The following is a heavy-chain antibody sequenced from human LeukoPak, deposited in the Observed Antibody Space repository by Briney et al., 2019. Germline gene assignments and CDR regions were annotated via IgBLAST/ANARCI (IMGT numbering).Heavy chain of an antibody. CDR3: ARHVYCATLSCPFFNY. V-gene: IGHV4-39*01. J-gene: IGHJ4*02. D-gene: IGHD2-15*01. CDR1: GSTISSSSYY. Sequence: SETLSLTCTVSGSTISSSSYYWGWIRQPPGKGLEWIGSISYSGTTYYNPSLESRVTMSVDTSKNHFSLKLSSVTAADTAVYYCARHVYCATLSCPFFNYWGQGSLVSVSS. CDR2: ISYSGTT.